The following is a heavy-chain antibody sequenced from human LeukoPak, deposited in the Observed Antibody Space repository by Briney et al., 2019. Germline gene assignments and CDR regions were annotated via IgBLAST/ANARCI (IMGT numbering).Heavy chain of an antibody. D-gene: IGHD6-19*01. CDR2: TSAFNGDT. CDR3: ARDPSNTSGRYQYFDL. J-gene: IGHJ2*01. V-gene: IGHV1-18*01. CDR1: GYTFTHHG. Sequence: ASVKVSCKASGYTFTHHGITWVRQAPGQGLEWMGWTSAFNGDTIYAQTVQGRVTMTTDTSTTTAYMELRSLTSDDTALYYCARDPSNTSGRYQYFDLWGRGTLVTVSS.